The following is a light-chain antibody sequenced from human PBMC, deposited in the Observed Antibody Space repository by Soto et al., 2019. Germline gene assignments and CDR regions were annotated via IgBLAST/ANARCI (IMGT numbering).Light chain of an antibody. J-gene: IGKJ1*01. CDR1: QSVSNN. CDR3: QQYNNWWT. Sequence: EIVMTQSPATLSVSPGERATLSCRASQSVSNNLAWYQKKPGQAPRLLIYGASTRATGIPARFSGSGSGTEFTLTISSLQSEDFAVYYCQQYNNWWTFVQGTKVEIK. CDR2: GAS. V-gene: IGKV3-15*01.